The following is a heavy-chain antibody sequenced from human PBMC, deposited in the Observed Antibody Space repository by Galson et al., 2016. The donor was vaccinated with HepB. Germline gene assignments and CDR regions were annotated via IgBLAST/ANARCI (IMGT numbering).Heavy chain of an antibody. V-gene: IGHV3-23*01. J-gene: IGHJ5*01. Sequence: SLRLSCAASGFTFSNYAMTWVRQAPGKGLEWVSAINDTPDRTSYADSVQGRFTISRDNSKSTMFLQMSSLRAEDTAVYYCAIDSVGGPKSNFPDSWGQGTLVTVSS. CDR2: INDTPDRT. CDR1: GFTFSNYA. CDR3: AIDSVGGPKSNFPDS. D-gene: IGHD4-23*01.